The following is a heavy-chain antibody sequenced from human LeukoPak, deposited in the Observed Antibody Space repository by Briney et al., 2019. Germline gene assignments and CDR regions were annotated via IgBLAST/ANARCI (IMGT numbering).Heavy chain of an antibody. Sequence: ASVKVSCKASGYTFTCYGISWVRQAPGQGLEWMGWISAYNGNTNYAQKLQGRVTMTTDTSTSTAYMELRSLRSDDTAVYYCARVVVTYYYDSSGYSWFDPWGQGTPVTVSS. CDR1: GYTFTCYG. V-gene: IGHV1-18*01. D-gene: IGHD3-22*01. CDR3: ARVVVTYYYDSSGYSWFDP. CDR2: ISAYNGNT. J-gene: IGHJ5*02.